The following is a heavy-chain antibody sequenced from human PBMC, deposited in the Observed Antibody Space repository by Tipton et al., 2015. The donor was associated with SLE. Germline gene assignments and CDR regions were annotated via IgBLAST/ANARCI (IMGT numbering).Heavy chain of an antibody. D-gene: IGHD6-19*01. CDR3: ARAPRLGAFDI. CDR2: IYYSGGT. V-gene: IGHV4-59*08. Sequence: TLSLTCTVSGGSISSYYWSWIRQPPGKGLEWIGYIYYSGGTNYNPSLKSRVTISVDTPKHQFSLKLSSVTAADTAVYYCARAPRLGAFDIWGQGTMVTVSS. CDR1: GGSISSYY. J-gene: IGHJ3*02.